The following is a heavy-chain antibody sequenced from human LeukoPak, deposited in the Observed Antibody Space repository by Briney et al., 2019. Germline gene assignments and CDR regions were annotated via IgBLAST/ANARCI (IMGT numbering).Heavy chain of an antibody. CDR3: ARGRDSSSWYVDYYYYGMDV. J-gene: IGHJ6*02. CDR2: ISGSGGST. D-gene: IGHD6-13*01. Sequence: PGGSLRLSCVASGFTFSSYAMSWVRQAPGKGLEWVSVISGSGGSTYYADSVKGRFTISRDNSQNTLYLQMNSLRAEDTAVYYCARGRDSSSWYVDYYYYGMDVWGQGTTVTVSS. V-gene: IGHV3-23*01. CDR1: GFTFSSYA.